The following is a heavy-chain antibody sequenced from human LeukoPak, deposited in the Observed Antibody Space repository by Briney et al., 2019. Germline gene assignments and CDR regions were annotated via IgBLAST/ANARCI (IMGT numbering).Heavy chain of an antibody. J-gene: IGHJ6*02. CDR2: ISGSGGTT. D-gene: IGHD3-22*01. CDR3: AKDIVEGDSSGFTYFHYGMDV. V-gene: IGHV3-23*01. CDR1: GFTFSSYA. Sequence: QVGGSLRLSCAASGFTFSSYAMNWVRQAPGKGLEWVSVISGSGGTTYYADSVKGRFTISRDNSKNTLYLQMNSLRAGDTAVYYCAKDIVEGDSSGFTYFHYGMDVWGQGTTVTVSS.